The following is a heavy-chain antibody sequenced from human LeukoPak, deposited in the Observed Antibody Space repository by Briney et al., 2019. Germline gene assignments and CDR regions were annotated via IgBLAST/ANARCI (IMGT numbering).Heavy chain of an antibody. D-gene: IGHD2-2*01. J-gene: IGHJ4*02. Sequence: QTGGSLRLSCAASGFTFSSYAMSWVRQAPGKGLEWVSAISGSGGSTYYADSVKGRFTISRDNSKNTLYLQMNSLRAEDTAVYYCAKAEYQLLSHFDYWGQGTLVTVSS. CDR3: AKAEYQLLSHFDY. V-gene: IGHV3-23*01. CDR1: GFTFSSYA. CDR2: ISGSGGST.